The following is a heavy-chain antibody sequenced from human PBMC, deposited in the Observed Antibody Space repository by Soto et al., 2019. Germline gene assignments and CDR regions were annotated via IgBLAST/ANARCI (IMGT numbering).Heavy chain of an antibody. CDR3: ARRYCSTTNCYAFDD. CDR1: GFTFSSYG. V-gene: IGHV3-21*01. D-gene: IGHD2-2*01. CDR2: ISSSGTYM. J-gene: IGHJ4*02. Sequence: GGSLRLSCAASGFTFSSYGMHWVRQAPGKGLEWVSSISSSGTYMYYADSVKGRFTISRDNAKNSLYLQMNSLRVEDTAVYYCARRYCSTTNCYAFDDWGQGTLVTVSS.